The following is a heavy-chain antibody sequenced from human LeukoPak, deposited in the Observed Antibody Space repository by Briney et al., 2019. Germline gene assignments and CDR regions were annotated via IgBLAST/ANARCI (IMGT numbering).Heavy chain of an antibody. J-gene: IGHJ4*02. CDR2: IYYSGST. CDR1: GGSISSYY. CDR3: ATDSISSGFQRFDY. D-gene: IGHD6-19*01. Sequence: ASETLSLTCTVSGGSISSYYWSWIRQPPGKGLEWIGYIYYSGSTNYNPSLKSRVSISVDTSKNQFSLKLSSVTAADTAVYYCATDSISSGFQRFDYWGQGTLVTVST. V-gene: IGHV4-59*01.